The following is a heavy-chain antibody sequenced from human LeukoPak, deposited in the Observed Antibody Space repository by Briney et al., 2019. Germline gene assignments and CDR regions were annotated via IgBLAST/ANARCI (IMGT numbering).Heavy chain of an antibody. Sequence: RGSLRLSCAASGFTFSSYGMHWVRQAPGKGLEWVAVISYDGSNEYYADSVKGRFTISRDNSKNTLYLQMNSLRAEDTAVYYCASHYDTSGYHYFDFRGQGTLVTVSS. CDR1: GFTFSSYG. V-gene: IGHV3-30*03. CDR3: ASHYDTSGYHYFDF. CDR2: ISYDGSNE. D-gene: IGHD3-22*01. J-gene: IGHJ4*02.